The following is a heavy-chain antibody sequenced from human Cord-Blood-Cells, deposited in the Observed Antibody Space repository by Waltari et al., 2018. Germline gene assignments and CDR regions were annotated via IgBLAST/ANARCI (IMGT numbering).Heavy chain of an antibody. CDR1: GFTFSSYW. D-gene: IGHD2-2*01. CDR2: INSDGSST. Sequence: EVQLVESGGGLVQPGGSLRLSCAASGFTFSSYWMHWVRQAPGKGLVWVSRINSDGSSTSYADSVKGRFTISRDNAKNTLYLQMNSLRAEDTAVYYCARDSAFLVVVPAAIYYYYYMDVWGKGTTVTVSS. CDR3: ARDSAFLVVVPAAIYYYYYMDV. J-gene: IGHJ6*03. V-gene: IGHV3-74*01.